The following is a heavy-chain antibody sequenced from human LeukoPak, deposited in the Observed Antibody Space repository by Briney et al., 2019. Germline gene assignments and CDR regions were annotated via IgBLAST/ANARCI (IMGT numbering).Heavy chain of an antibody. Sequence: SETLSLTCTVSGGSISSGSYHWSWIRQPAGKGLEWIGRIYTSGSTNYNPSLKSRVTISVDTSKNQFSLKLSSVTAADTAVYYCARGSTVADYWGQGTLVTVSS. CDR1: GGSISSGSYH. CDR2: IYTSGST. J-gene: IGHJ4*02. D-gene: IGHD4-23*01. CDR3: ARGSTVADY. V-gene: IGHV4-61*02.